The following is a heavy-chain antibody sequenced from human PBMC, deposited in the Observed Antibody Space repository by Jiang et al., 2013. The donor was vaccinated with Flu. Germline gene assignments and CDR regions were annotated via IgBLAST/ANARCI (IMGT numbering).Heavy chain of an antibody. CDR3: ASNLFEAVAGREYFQH. CDR2: IIPIFGIA. CDR1: GGTFSSYA. J-gene: IGHJ1*01. D-gene: IGHD6-19*01. Sequence: GGTFSSYAISWVRQAPGQGLEWMGGIIPIFGIANYAQKFQGRVTITADESTSTAYMELSSLRSEDTAVHYCASNLFEAVAGREYFQHWGQGTLVTVSS. V-gene: IGHV1-69*01.